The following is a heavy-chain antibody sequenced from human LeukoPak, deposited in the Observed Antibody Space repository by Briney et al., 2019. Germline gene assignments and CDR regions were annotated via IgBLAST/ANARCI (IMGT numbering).Heavy chain of an antibody. CDR3: AKVLRLGDYFDY. V-gene: IGHV3-30*02. Sequence: GRSLRLSCAASGFTFSSYGMHWVRQAPGKGLEWVAFIRYDGSNKYYADSVKGRFTISRDNSKNTLYLQMNSLRAEDTAAYYCAKVLRLGDYFDYWGKGTLVTVSS. D-gene: IGHD1-26*01. J-gene: IGHJ4*02. CDR2: IRYDGSNK. CDR1: GFTFSSYG.